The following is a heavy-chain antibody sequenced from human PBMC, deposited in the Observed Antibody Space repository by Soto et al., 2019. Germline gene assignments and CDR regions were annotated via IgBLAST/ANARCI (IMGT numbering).Heavy chain of an antibody. CDR1: GYTFTSYG. Sequence: ASVKVSCKASGYTFTSYGISWVRQAPGQGLEWMGWISAYNGNTNYAQELQGRVTMTTDTSTSTAYMELRSLRSDDTAVYYCARENWYYYDSCGFVAPLDPWGQGTLVTVSS. V-gene: IGHV1-18*01. CDR2: ISAYNGNT. D-gene: IGHD3-22*01. J-gene: IGHJ5*02. CDR3: ARENWYYYDSCGFVAPLDP.